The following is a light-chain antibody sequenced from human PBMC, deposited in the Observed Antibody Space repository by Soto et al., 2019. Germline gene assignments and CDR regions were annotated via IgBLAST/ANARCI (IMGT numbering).Light chain of an antibody. V-gene: IGLV3-21*04. CDR2: YNS. J-gene: IGLJ2*01. Sequence: SYELTQPPSVSVAPGKTASITCGGNNIGSKIVHWYQQKPGQAPVVVIYYNSDRPSGIPERFSGSNSGNTATLTISRVEAGDEADYYCQVWDNSSDHVVIGGGTKVTVL. CDR1: NIGSKI. CDR3: QVWDNSSDHVV.